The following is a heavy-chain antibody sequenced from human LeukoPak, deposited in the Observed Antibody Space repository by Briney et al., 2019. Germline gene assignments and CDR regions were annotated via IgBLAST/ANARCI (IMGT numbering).Heavy chain of an antibody. Sequence: SVKVSCKASGGTFSSYAISWVRQAPGQGLEWMGGIIPIFGTANYAQKFQGRVTITTDESTSTAYMELSSLRSEDTAVYYCARDRYCSSTSCSFAQNDWFDPWGQGTLVTVSS. V-gene: IGHV1-69*05. J-gene: IGHJ5*02. CDR2: IIPIFGTA. CDR3: ARDRYCSSTSCSFAQNDWFDP. D-gene: IGHD2-2*01. CDR1: GGTFSSYA.